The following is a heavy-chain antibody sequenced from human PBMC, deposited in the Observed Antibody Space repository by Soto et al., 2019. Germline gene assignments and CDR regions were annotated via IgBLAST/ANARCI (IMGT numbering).Heavy chain of an antibody. Sequence: GGSLRLSCAASGFTFSSYAMSWVRQAPGKGLEWVSAISGSGGSTYYADSVKGRFTISRDNSKNTLYLQMNSLRAEDTAVYYCAKDQGGLRYFDLVRRSVNPFDYWGQGTLVTVSS. CDR1: GFTFSSYA. J-gene: IGHJ4*02. D-gene: IGHD3-9*01. CDR3: AKDQGGLRYFDLVRRSVNPFDY. V-gene: IGHV3-23*01. CDR2: ISGSGGST.